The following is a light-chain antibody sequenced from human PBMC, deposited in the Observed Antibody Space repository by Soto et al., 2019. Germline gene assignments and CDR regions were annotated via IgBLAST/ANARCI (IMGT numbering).Light chain of an antibody. J-gene: IGKJ1*01. Sequence: EIVMTQSPATLSVSPGGRATLSCRASQSISDTLAWYQQKPGQAPRLLIHGASTRATGFPARFSGSGSGTDFTLTISRLESEDFAVYYCQQYGNLLWTFGQGTKVDIK. CDR1: QSISDT. CDR2: GAS. CDR3: QQYGNLLWT. V-gene: IGKV3-15*01.